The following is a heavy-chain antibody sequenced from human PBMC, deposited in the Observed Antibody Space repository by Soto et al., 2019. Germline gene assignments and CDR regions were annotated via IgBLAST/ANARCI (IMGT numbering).Heavy chain of an antibody. V-gene: IGHV4-4*02. CDR1: GGSISSSNW. CDR2: IYHSGST. Sequence: QVQLQESGPGLVKPSGTLSLTCAVSGGSISSSNWWSWVRQPPGKGLEWIGEIYHSGSTNYNPSPKSRATISVDKSKNQFSLKLSSVTAAATAVYYCARVTGHYYYGMDVWGQGTTVTVSS. CDR3: ARVTGHYYYGMDV. J-gene: IGHJ6*02. D-gene: IGHD3-10*01.